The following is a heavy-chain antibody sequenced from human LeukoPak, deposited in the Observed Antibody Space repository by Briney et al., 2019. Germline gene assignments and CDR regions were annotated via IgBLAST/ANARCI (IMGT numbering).Heavy chain of an antibody. Sequence: GGSLRLSCAASGFTFSNAWMSWVRQAPGKGLEWVGRIKSKTDGGTTDYAAPVKGRFTISRDDSKNTLYLQMNSLKTEDPAVYYCTTPAGSCYSCAFDIWGQGTMVTVSS. D-gene: IGHD2-15*01. V-gene: IGHV3-15*01. CDR1: GFTFSNAW. CDR2: IKSKTDGGTT. J-gene: IGHJ3*02. CDR3: TTPAGSCYSCAFDI.